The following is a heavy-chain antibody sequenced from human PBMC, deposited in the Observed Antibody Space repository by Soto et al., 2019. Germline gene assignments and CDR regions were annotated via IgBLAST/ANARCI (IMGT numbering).Heavy chain of an antibody. CDR3: ASHGFGSLHGLVDV. J-gene: IGHJ6*02. CDR2: IGYSGAS. CDR1: GGSITNYY. Sequence: QVQLQESGPGLVKPSETLSLTCTVSGGSITNYYCSRFRQSPGKGLEWIGDIGYSGASAYNLSLKRRATRSVDTSKTQFSLMLESVTATDTAVYYCASHGFGSLHGLVDVWGQGTTVIVSS. D-gene: IGHD3-10*01. V-gene: IGHV4-59*08.